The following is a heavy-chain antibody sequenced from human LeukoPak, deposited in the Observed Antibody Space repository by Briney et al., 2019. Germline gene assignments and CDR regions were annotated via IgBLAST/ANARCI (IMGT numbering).Heavy chain of an antibody. CDR1: GGSISSGGYS. Sequence: SETLSLTCAVSGGSISSGGYSWSWIRQPPGKGLEWIGYIYYSGSTYYNPSLKSRVTISVDTSKNQFSLKLSSVTAADTAVYYCARHARQQLVPGWFDPWGQGTLVTVSS. J-gene: IGHJ5*02. CDR2: IYYSGST. V-gene: IGHV4-30-4*07. D-gene: IGHD6-13*01. CDR3: ARHARQQLVPGWFDP.